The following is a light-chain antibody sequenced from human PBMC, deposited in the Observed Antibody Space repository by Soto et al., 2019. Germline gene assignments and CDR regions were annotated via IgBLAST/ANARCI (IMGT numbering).Light chain of an antibody. Sequence: EIVMTQSPATLSVSPGERATLSCRASQSVSGNLAWYQQKPGQAPRLLIYGASTRATGIPARFSGSGSGTEFTLTISSLEPEDFAVYYCQQYGSSGTFGQGTKVDI. J-gene: IGKJ1*01. CDR2: GAS. V-gene: IGKV3-15*01. CDR3: QQYGSSGT. CDR1: QSVSGN.